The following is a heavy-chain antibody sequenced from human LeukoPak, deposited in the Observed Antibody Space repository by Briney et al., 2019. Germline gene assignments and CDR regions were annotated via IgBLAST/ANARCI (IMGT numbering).Heavy chain of an antibody. J-gene: IGHJ4*02. V-gene: IGHV3-48*03. Sequence: SGGSLRLSCAASGFTFSSYAMNWVRQAPGKGLEWVSYISSSGGTIYYADSVKGRFTISRDNAKNSVYLQMNSLRAEDTGIYYCAYYYGSGSSLWGQGTLVTVSS. CDR1: GFTFSSYA. D-gene: IGHD3-10*01. CDR2: ISSSGGTI. CDR3: AYYYGSGSSL.